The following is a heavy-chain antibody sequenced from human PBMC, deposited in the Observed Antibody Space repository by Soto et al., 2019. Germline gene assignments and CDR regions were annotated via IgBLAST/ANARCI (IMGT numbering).Heavy chain of an antibody. CDR2: IKKDGSQK. CDR3: EKEIASAQ. CDR1: GFTFSNYW. J-gene: IGHJ4*02. Sequence: EVQLVESGGGLVQPGGSLRLSCETSGFTFSNYWMTWVRQAQEKGLEWVANIKKDGSQKNFVDSVKGRFTISRDNAKNSLYLQIDSLRVEDTAIYYCEKEIASAQWGQGTLVTVSS. V-gene: IGHV3-7*01. D-gene: IGHD6-25*01.